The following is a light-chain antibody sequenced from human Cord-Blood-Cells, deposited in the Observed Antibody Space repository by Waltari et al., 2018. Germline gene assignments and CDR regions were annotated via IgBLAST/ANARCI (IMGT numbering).Light chain of an antibody. Sequence: NFMLTQPHSVSESPGKTVTISCTRSRGSIASNYVHWYQQRPGSSPTTVIYEDNQRPSGVPDRFSGSIDSSSNSASLTISGLKTEDEADYYCQSYDSSNWVFGGGTKLTVL. J-gene: IGLJ3*02. V-gene: IGLV6-57*01. CDR2: EDN. CDR3: QSYDSSNWV. CDR1: RGSIASNY.